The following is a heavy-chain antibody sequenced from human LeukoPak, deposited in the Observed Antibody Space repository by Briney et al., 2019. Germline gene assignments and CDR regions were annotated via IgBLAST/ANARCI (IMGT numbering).Heavy chain of an antibody. CDR2: IWYDGSNK. CDR1: GFTFSSYG. J-gene: IGHJ3*02. CDR3: ARVSSSSGDAFDI. Sequence: GGSLRLSCAASGFTFSSYGMHWVRQAPGKGLEWVAVIWYDGSNKYYADSVKGRFTISRDNSKNTLYLQMNSLRAEDTAVYYCARVSSSSGDAFDILGQGTMVTVSS. V-gene: IGHV3-33*01. D-gene: IGHD6-13*01.